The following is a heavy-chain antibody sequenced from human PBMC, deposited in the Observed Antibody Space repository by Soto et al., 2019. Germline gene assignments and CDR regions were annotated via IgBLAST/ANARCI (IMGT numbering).Heavy chain of an antibody. CDR3: AGGRIVVVGSRAYSGMDV. D-gene: IGHD3-22*01. J-gene: IGHJ6*02. V-gene: IGHV1-69*01. CDR1: GGTPSNSA. Sequence: QVHLLLQSGAEVKKPGSSVKVSCKASGGTPSNSAISWVRQAPGQGLEWMGGIIPVFGLVKYAQNFQGRVTITADESTNTAYMELSSLRPEDTAVYYCAGGRIVVVGSRAYSGMDVWGQGTTGTVSS. CDR2: IIPVFGLV.